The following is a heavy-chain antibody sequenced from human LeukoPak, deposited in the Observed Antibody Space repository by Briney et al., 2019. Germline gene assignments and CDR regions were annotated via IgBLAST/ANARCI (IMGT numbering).Heavy chain of an antibody. J-gene: IGHJ4*02. V-gene: IGHV3-23*01. D-gene: IGHD3-22*01. CDR2: ISGSGDST. CDR1: GFTFSSYA. CDR3: AKEAKPPGNYYDSSGYYYDY. Sequence: PGGSLRLSCAASGFTFSSYAMSWVRQAPGKGLEWVSAISGSGDSTYYADSVKGRFTISRDNSKNTLYLQMNSLRAEDTAVYYCAKEAKPPGNYYDSSGYYYDYWGQGTLVTVSS.